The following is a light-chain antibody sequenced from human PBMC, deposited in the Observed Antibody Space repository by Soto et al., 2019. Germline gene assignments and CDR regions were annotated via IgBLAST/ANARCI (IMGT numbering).Light chain of an antibody. J-gene: IGKJ4*01. CDR2: DAS. V-gene: IGKV3-11*01. Sequence: EIVLTQSPATLSLSPGERATLSCRASQSVSNYLAWYQQKPGQAPRLLIYDASNRATGIPARFSGSGSGTDFTLTISTLEPEYVAVYYCQQHINRLSFGGGTKVDIK. CDR3: QQHINRLS. CDR1: QSVSNY.